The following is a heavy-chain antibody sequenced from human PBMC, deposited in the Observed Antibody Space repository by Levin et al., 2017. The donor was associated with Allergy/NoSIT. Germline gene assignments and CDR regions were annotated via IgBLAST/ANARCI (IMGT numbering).Heavy chain of an antibody. V-gene: IGHV5-51*01. Sequence: ASVKVSCKGSGYSFTSYWIGWVRQTPGKGLEWMGIIYPGDSDTRYSPSFQGQVTISADKSISTAYLQWSSLKASDTAMYYCARLRMGDSNPRGRPHYYYGMDGWGQGTTVTVSS. D-gene: IGHD4-11*01. CDR3: ARLRMGDSNPRGRPHYYYGMDG. CDR2: IYPGDSDT. J-gene: IGHJ6*02. CDR1: GYSFTSYW.